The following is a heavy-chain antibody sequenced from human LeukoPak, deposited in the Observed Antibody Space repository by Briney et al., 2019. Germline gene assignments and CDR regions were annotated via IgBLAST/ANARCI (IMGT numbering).Heavy chain of an antibody. J-gene: IGHJ5*02. Sequence: SQTLSLTCTVSGGSIGSGGYYWSWIRQHPGKGLEWIGYIYYSGSTYYNPSLKSRVTISVDRSKNQFSLKLSSVTAADTAVYYCARGLATAIYNWFDPWGQGTLVTVSS. CDR1: GGSIGSGGYY. D-gene: IGHD5-12*01. CDR3: ARGLATAIYNWFDP. V-gene: IGHV4-31*03. CDR2: IYYSGST.